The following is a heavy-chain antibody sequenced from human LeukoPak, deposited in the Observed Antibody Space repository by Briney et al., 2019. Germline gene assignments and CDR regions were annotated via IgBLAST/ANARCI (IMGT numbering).Heavy chain of an antibody. J-gene: IGHJ5*02. V-gene: IGHV1-18*01. CDR2: ISTYSGHT. Sequence: ASVKVSCKASGYTFTGYAISWVRQAPGQGLEWLGYISTYSGHTNYAQKFQGRVTVSRDTSASTAYLELGSLTSGDTAVYFCARYCSTASCRLGWWFDPWGQGTLVSVSS. CDR3: ARYCSTASCRLGWWFDP. CDR1: GYTFTGYA. D-gene: IGHD2-2*01.